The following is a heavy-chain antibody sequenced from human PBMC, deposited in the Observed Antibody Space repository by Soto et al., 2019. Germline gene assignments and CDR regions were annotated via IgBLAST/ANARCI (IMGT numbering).Heavy chain of an antibody. V-gene: IGHV3-23*01. CDR1: GFTFSSYA. D-gene: IGHD2-2*01. CDR2: ISGSGGST. J-gene: IGHJ4*02. CDR3: ANQTPSVPAAVKNPGGDFDY. Sequence: GGSLRLSCAASGFTFSSYAMSWVRQAPGKGLEWVSAISGSGGSTYYADSVKGRFTISRDNSKNTLYLQMNRLRAEDTAVYYCANQTPSVPAAVKNPGGDFDYWGQGTLVTVSS.